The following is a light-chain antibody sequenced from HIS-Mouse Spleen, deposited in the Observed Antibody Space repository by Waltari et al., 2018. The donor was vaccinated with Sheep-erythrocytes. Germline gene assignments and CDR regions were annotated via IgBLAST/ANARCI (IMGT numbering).Light chain of an antibody. CDR1: SSNIGNNY. CDR2: DKN. CDR3: GTWDSSLSAGGV. Sequence: QSVLTQPPSVSAAPGQKVTISCSGSSSNIGNNYVSWYQQPPGTAPKLLIYDKNKRPAGIPDRFSGSKSGTSATLGITGLQTGDEADYYCGTWDSSLSAGGVFGGGTKLTVL. V-gene: IGLV1-51*01. J-gene: IGLJ2*01.